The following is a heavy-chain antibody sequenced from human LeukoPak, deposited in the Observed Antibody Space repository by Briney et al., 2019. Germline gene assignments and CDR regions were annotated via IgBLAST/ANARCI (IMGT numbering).Heavy chain of an antibody. CDR3: ANLAGVVAGLDP. V-gene: IGHV1-18*01. D-gene: IGHD6-19*01. CDR2: ISADNGFT. CDR1: GYTFTSYG. Sequence: ASVKVFCKASGYTFTSYGINWVRQAHGQGLEWMGWISADNGFTASAQNLQGRVTMTTDTSTNTAYMELRSLRSDDTAVYYCANLAGVVAGLDPWGQGTLVTVSS. J-gene: IGHJ5*02.